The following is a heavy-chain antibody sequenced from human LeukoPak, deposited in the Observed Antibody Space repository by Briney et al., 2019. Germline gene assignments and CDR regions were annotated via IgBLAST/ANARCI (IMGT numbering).Heavy chain of an antibody. CDR3: ARGGGDSSGYSVTDFDY. D-gene: IGHD3-22*01. J-gene: IGHJ4*02. CDR1: GYTFSSYG. V-gene: IGHV1-18*01. Sequence: ASVKVSCKASGYTFSSYGISWVRQAPGQGLKWMGWISAYNGNTNYAQTLQGRVTMTTDTYTSTAYMELRSLRSDDTAVYYCARGGGDSSGYSVTDFDYWGQGTLVTVSS. CDR2: ISAYNGNT.